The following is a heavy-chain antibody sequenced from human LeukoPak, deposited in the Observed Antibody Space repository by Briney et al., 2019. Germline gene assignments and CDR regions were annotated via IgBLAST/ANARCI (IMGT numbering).Heavy chain of an antibody. V-gene: IGHV3-21*01. J-gene: IGHJ4*02. D-gene: IGHD3-3*01. CDR1: GFTFSSYS. Sequence: GGSLRLSCAASGFTFSSYSMNWVRQAPGKGLEWVSSISSSSSYIYYADSVKGRFTISRDNAKNSLYLQMNSLRAEDTAVYYCARAVFGVVNPFDYWGQGTLVTVPS. CDR2: ISSSSSYI. CDR3: ARAVFGVVNPFDY.